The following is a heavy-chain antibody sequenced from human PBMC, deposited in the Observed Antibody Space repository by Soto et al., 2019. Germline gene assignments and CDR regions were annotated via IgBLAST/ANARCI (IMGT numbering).Heavy chain of an antibody. V-gene: IGHV3-21*02. CDR3: ARDPPLSVLVVVATDDF. CDR1: GFTFTNHN. CDR2: ISSSSSFR. Sequence: EVQLLESGGGVVQPGGSLRLSCEASGFTFTNHNMNWVRQAPGKGLEWVSSISSSSSFRNYADSVKGRFSISRDNDKNLVYLQMDSLRAEDTAVYYCARDPPLSVLVVVATDDFWGQGTLVTVSS. J-gene: IGHJ4*02. D-gene: IGHD2-21*01.